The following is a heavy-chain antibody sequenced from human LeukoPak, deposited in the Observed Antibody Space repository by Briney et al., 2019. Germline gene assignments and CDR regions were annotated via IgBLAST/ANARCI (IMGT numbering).Heavy chain of an antibody. Sequence: GGSLTLSCAASGFTHSRYWMNWVRQAPAKGLEWVASIKEDGREKSYVECVKGRFTISRDNAKNSLYLQMNSLRAKDTAIYYCVSCGTTTCIIRFDHWGQGTLVTVSS. D-gene: IGHD2-2*01. V-gene: IGHV3-7*01. CDR1: GFTHSRYW. CDR3: VSCGTTTCIIRFDH. CDR2: IKEDGREK. J-gene: IGHJ4*02.